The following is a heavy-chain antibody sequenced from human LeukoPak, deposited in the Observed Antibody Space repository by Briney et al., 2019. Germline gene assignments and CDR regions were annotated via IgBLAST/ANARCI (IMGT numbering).Heavy chain of an antibody. CDR2: IKQDGSEK. V-gene: IGHV3-7*01. CDR3: ARDRSILWFGELFHY. J-gene: IGHJ4*02. Sequence: GGSLRLSCAASGFTFSSYWMSWVRRAPGTGLEWVANIKQDGSEKYYVDSVKGRFTISRDNAKNSLYLQMNSLRAEDTAVYYCARDRSILWFGELFHYWGQGTLVTVSS. D-gene: IGHD3-10*01. CDR1: GFTFSSYW.